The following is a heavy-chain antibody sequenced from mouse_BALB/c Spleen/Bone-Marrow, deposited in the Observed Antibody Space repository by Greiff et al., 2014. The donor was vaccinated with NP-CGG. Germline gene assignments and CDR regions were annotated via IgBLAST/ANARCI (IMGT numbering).Heavy chain of an antibody. CDR3: ARITTATGAMDY. CDR1: GFSLTNYG. Sequence: QVQLQQSGPGLVAPSQSLSTTCTVSGFSLTNYGVHWVRQPPGKGLEWLGVIWADGSTNYNSALMSRLSISKDNSKSQVFFKMNSLQTDDTAMYYCARITTATGAMDYWGQGTSVTVSS. V-gene: IGHV2-9*02. J-gene: IGHJ4*01. D-gene: IGHD1-2*01. CDR2: IWADGST.